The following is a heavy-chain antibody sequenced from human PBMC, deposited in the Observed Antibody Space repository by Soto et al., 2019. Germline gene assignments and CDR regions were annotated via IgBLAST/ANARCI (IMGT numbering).Heavy chain of an antibody. CDR3: ARGGHIAVVTASFDN. CDR1: GYTFNTYY. D-gene: IGHD2-21*02. J-gene: IGHJ4*02. Sequence: QVQLVQSGAEVRKPGASVKVSCKPSGYTFNTYYLHWLRQAPGQALEWMGVIHPSGGGTTYAQKFLGRVTVTSDTSTTTVFMDLSSLRFDGTAVYYCARGGHIAVVTASFDNWGQGTLVTVSS. V-gene: IGHV1-46*02. CDR2: IHPSGGGT.